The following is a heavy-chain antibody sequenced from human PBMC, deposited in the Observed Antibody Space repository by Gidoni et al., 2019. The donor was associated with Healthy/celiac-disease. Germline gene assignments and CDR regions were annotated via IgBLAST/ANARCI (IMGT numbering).Heavy chain of an antibody. CDR1: GCSISSSSYY. J-gene: IGHJ4*02. CDR3: ARNEAVAEANTFDY. D-gene: IGHD6-19*01. Sequence: QLQLQESGPGLVKPSETLSLTCTVSGCSISSSSYYWGWIRQPPGKGLEWIGSIYYSGSTYYNPSIKSRVTISVDTSKNQFSRKLSSVTAADTAVYYCARNEAVAEANTFDYWGQGTLVTVSS. V-gene: IGHV4-39*01. CDR2: IYYSGST.